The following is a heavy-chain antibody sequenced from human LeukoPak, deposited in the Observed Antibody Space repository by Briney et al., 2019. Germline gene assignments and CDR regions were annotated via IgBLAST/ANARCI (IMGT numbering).Heavy chain of an antibody. Sequence: ASVKVSCKASGGTFSSYAISWVRQAPGQGLEWMGGIIPIFGTANYAQKFQGRVTITADESTSTAYMELSSLRSEDTAVCYCARRSGYDGWFDPWGQGTLVTVSS. CDR3: ARRSGYDGWFDP. V-gene: IGHV1-69*13. CDR1: GGTFSSYA. D-gene: IGHD5-12*01. CDR2: IIPIFGTA. J-gene: IGHJ5*02.